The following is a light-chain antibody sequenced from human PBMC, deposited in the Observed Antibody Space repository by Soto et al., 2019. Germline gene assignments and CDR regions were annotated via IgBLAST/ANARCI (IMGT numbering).Light chain of an antibody. V-gene: IGKV3-20*01. Sequence: EIVLTQSPGILSLSPGERATLSCRASQTVSGNYLAWYQQKPGQSPRLLIYGSSDRATGIPDRFSGSGSGTDFTLTSNRVEPEDLAVYYWQQYGSSPPYTFGQGTTLEI. CDR3: QQYGSSPPYT. J-gene: IGKJ2*01. CDR1: QTVSGNY. CDR2: GSS.